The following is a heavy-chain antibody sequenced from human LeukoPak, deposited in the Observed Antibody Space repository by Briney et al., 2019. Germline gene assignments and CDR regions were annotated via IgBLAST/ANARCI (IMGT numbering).Heavy chain of an antibody. CDR3: ASTTRDYDFWSGPNDAFDI. D-gene: IGHD3-3*01. V-gene: IGHV4-59*01. CDR2: IYYSGST. Sequence: SETLSLTCTVSGGSISSYYWSWIRQPPGKGLEWIGYIYYSGSTNYNPSLKSRVTMSVDTSKNQFSLKLSSVTAADTAVYYCASTTRDYDFWSGPNDAFDIWGQGTMVTVSS. CDR1: GGSISSYY. J-gene: IGHJ3*02.